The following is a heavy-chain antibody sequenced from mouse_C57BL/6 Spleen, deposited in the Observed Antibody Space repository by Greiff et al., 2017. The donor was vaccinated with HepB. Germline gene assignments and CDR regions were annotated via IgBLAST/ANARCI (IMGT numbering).Heavy chain of an antibody. V-gene: IGHV14-4*01. D-gene: IGHD1-1*01. J-gene: IGHJ3*01. CDR1: GFNVKDDY. Sequence: VQLKESGAELVRPGASVKLSCTASGFNVKDDYMHWVKQRPEQGLEWIGWIDPENGDTEYASKFQGKATITADTSSNTAYLQLSSLTSEDTAVYYCTHYGSSSWFAYWGQGTLVTVSA. CDR2: IDPENGDT. CDR3: THYGSSSWFAY.